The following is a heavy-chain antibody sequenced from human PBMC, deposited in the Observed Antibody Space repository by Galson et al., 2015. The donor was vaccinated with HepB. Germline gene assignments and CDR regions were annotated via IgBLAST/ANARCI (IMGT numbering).Heavy chain of an antibody. CDR2: INQDGSET. Sequence: SLRLSCAASGFTFNSYWMSWVRQAPGKGLEWVANINQDGSETYYVDSVKGRFTISRDNAENSHYLQMNSLRAEDTAVYYCAKDHGRVGATNDYWGQGTLVTVSS. CDR1: GFTFNSYW. J-gene: IGHJ4*02. V-gene: IGHV3-7*03. D-gene: IGHD1-26*01. CDR3: AKDHGRVGATNDY.